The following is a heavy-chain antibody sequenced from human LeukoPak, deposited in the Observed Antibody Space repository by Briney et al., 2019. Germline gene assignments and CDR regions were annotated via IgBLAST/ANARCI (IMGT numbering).Heavy chain of an antibody. CDR1: GFTVSSNS. V-gene: IGHV3-53*01. J-gene: IGHJ4*02. CDR3: ARRAGAYSHPYDY. CDR2: IYSDNT. Sequence: GGSLRHSCTVSGFTVSSNSMSWVRQAPGKGLEWVSFIYSDNTHYSDSVKGRFTISRDNSKNTLYLQMNSLRAEDTAVYYCARRAGAYSHPYDYWGQGTLATISS. D-gene: IGHD4/OR15-4a*01.